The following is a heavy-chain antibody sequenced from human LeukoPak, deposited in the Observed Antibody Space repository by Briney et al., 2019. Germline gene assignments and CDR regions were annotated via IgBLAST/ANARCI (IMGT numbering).Heavy chain of an antibody. V-gene: IGHV4-34*01. Sequence: PSETLSLTCAVYGESFSAYFWNWIRQAPGKPLEYIGEINHRGSSHYNPSLKTRVTLSVDTSKNQFSLKLTSVTAADTAVYYCARHGQWLVRVYWGQGTLVTVSS. D-gene: IGHD6-19*01. CDR3: ARHGQWLVRVY. CDR1: GESFSAYF. J-gene: IGHJ4*02. CDR2: INHRGSS.